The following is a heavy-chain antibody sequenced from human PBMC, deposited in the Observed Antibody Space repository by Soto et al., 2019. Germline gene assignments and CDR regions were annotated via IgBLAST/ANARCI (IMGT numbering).Heavy chain of an antibody. Sequence: LRLSCAASGXTFTRYSMNRVRQAPGKGLEWVSSISSTTNYIYYGDSMKGRFTISRDNAKNSLYLEMNSLRAEDTAVYYCARESEDLTSKFDDWGQGTLVTVS. J-gene: IGHJ4*02. CDR1: GXTFTRYS. V-gene: IGHV3-21*06. CDR2: ISSTTNYI. CDR3: ARESEDLTSKFDD.